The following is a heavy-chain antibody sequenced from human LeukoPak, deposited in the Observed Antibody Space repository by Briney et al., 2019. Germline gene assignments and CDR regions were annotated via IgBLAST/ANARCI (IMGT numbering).Heavy chain of an antibody. CDR3: ARQPDYGGNSDQYYFDY. J-gene: IGHJ4*02. CDR1: GYSFTSYW. CDR2: IYPGDSDT. D-gene: IGHD4-23*01. V-gene: IGHV5-51*01. Sequence: GESLKISCKGSGYSFTSYWIGWVRQMPGKGLEWMGIIYPGDSDTRYSPSFQGQVTISADKSISTAYLQWSSLKASDTAMYYCARQPDYGGNSDQYYFDYWGQGTLVTVSS.